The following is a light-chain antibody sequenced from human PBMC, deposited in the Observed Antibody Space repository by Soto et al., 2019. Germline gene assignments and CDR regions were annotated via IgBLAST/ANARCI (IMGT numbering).Light chain of an antibody. Sequence: DIQMTHSPSSLSASVVDIVTITCRSSQGISNYLAWYQQKPGKVPKLLIYAASTLQSGVPSRFSGSGSGTDFTLTISSLQPDDFATYYCQQYKSYWTFGQGTKVDIK. CDR1: QGISNY. CDR3: QQYKSYWT. V-gene: IGKV1-27*01. CDR2: AAS. J-gene: IGKJ1*01.